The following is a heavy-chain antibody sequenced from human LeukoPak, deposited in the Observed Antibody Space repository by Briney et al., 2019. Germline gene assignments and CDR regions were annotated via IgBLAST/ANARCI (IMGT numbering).Heavy chain of an antibody. V-gene: IGHV5-51*01. CDR1: GYSFTNYW. CDR3: ARQTAMGRSGDY. J-gene: IGHJ4*02. Sequence: GASLKISCKASGYSFTNYWIGWVRPMPGKGLEWVGIIDPSDSETRYTPSFQGQVTISVDKSLTTAYLQWTSLKASDTAMYYCARQTAMGRSGDYWGQGTLVTVSS. D-gene: IGHD5-18*01. CDR2: IDPSDSET.